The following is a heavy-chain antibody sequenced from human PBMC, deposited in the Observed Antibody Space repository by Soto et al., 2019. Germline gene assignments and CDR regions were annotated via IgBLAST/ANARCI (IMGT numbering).Heavy chain of an antibody. CDR2: LIGGHYGT. Sequence: GGSLRLSCTASGFTLQNYAMAWVRQAPGRGLEWVSTLIGGHYGTAYSYSVKGRFTVSRDNSKNCLYLQMNSLGVEDTAMYFCAKGKSTGDIDWFDPWGQGSLVTVSS. CDR1: GFTLQNYA. D-gene: IGHD3-10*01. V-gene: IGHV3-23*01. J-gene: IGHJ5*02. CDR3: AKGKSTGDIDWFDP.